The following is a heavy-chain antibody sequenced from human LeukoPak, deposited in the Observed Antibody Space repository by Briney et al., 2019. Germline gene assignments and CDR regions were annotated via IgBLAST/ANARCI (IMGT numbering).Heavy chain of an antibody. CDR3: ARSSWIQQSSDF. Sequence: ASVKVSCKASGYTFTGYYMHWVRQAPGQGLEWMGWINTNTGNPPYAQDFTGRFVFSLDTSVTTKYLEISSLKAEDTAVYYCARSSWIQQSSDFWGQGTLVTVSS. J-gene: IGHJ4*02. CDR1: GYTFTGYY. V-gene: IGHV7-4-1*02. D-gene: IGHD5-18*01. CDR2: INTNTGNP.